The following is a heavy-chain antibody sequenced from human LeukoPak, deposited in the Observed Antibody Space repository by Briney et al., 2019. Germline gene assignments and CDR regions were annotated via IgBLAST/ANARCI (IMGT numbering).Heavy chain of an antibody. CDR3: AGDILTGYYFDY. D-gene: IGHD3-9*01. V-gene: IGHV4-59*01. Sequence: SETLSLTCTVSGGSISSYYWSWIRQPPGKGLEWIGYIYYSGSTNYNPSLKSRVTISVDTSKNQFSLKLSSVTAADTAVYHCAGDILTGYYFDYWGQGTLVTVSS. CDR2: IYYSGST. CDR1: GGSISSYY. J-gene: IGHJ4*02.